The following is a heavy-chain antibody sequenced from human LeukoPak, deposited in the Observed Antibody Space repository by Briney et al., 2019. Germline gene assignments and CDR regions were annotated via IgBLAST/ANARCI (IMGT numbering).Heavy chain of an antibody. J-gene: IGHJ6*03. D-gene: IGHD6-13*01. V-gene: IGHV4-4*07. CDR2: IYTSGST. CDR1: GGSISSYY. Sequence: SETLSLTCTVSGGSISSYYWSWIRQPAGKGLEWIGRIYTSGSTNYNPSLKSRVTISVDTSKNQFSLKLSSVTAADTAVYYCARAPIAAAGYYYYYMDVWGKGTTVTVSS. CDR3: ARAPIAAAGYYYYYMDV.